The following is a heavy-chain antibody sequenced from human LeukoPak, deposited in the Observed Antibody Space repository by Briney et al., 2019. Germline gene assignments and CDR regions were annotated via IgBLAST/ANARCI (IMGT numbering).Heavy chain of an antibody. Sequence: SETLSLTCAVSGGSISSGGYSWSWIRQPPGKGLEWIGYIYHSGSTYYNPSLKSRVTISVDRSKNQFSLKLSSVTAADTAVYYCARGTNYYDSSGYYYFDYWGQGTLVTVSS. V-gene: IGHV4-30-2*01. CDR1: GGSISSGGYS. CDR3: ARGTNYYDSSGYYYFDY. CDR2: IYHSGST. J-gene: IGHJ4*02. D-gene: IGHD3-22*01.